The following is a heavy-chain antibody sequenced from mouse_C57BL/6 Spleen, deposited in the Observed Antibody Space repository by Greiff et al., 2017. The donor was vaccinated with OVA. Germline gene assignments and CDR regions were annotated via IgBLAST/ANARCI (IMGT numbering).Heavy chain of an antibody. J-gene: IGHJ3*01. CDR3: ARTYGNYEGVWFAY. V-gene: IGHV5-17*01. D-gene: IGHD2-1*01. CDR1: GFTFSDYG. Sequence: EVKLMESGGGLVKPGGSLKLSCAASGFTFSDYGMHWVRQAPEKGLEWVAYISSGSSTIYYADTVKGRFTISRDNAKNTLFLQMTSLRSEDTAMYYCARTYGNYEGVWFAYWGQGTLVTVSA. CDR2: ISSGSSTI.